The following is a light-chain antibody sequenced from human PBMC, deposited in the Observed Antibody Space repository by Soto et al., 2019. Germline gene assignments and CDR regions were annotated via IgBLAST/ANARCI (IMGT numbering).Light chain of an antibody. Sequence: VLTQCPGTLSFSPGERSTLSGRASQTISSNFLAWYQQKRGKAPRLLIYGASNRAPGIPDRFSGSGSGTDFTLKISRLEPEDFALYYCKRHTSSPWKFGQGTKVDIK. CDR1: QTISSNF. V-gene: IGKV3-20*01. CDR3: KRHTSSPWK. CDR2: GAS. J-gene: IGKJ1*01.